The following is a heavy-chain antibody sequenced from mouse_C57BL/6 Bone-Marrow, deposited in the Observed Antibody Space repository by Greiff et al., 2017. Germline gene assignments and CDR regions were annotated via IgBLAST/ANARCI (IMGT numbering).Heavy chain of an antibody. CDR1: GFTFTDYY. CDR3: ARYRAAQATNYAMDY. CDR2: IRNKANGYTT. D-gene: IGHD3-2*02. V-gene: IGHV7-3*01. Sequence: EVHLVESGGGLVQPGGSLILSCAASGFTFTDYYMSWVRQPPGKALEWLGFIRNKANGYTTEYSASMKGRFTISRDNSQSILYLQMNALRAEDSATYYCARYRAAQATNYAMDYWGQGTSVTVSS. J-gene: IGHJ4*01.